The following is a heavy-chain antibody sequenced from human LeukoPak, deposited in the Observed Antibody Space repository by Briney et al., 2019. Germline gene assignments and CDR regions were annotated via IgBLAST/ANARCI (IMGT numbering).Heavy chain of an antibody. CDR3: ASRSGSYSIDY. CDR2: IIPIFGTA. D-gene: IGHD3-10*01. V-gene: IGHV1-69*06. CDR1: GGTFSSYA. J-gene: IGHJ4*02. Sequence: SVKVSCKASGGTFSSYAISWVRQAPGQGLEWMGGIIPIFGTANYAQKFQGRVTITADKSKSTAYMELSSLRSEDTAVYYCASRSGSYSIDYWGQGTLVTVSS.